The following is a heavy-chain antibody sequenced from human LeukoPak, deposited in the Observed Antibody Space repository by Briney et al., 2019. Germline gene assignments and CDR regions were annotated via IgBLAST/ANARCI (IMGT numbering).Heavy chain of an antibody. V-gene: IGHV1-18*04. CDR1: GYTFTSYG. J-gene: IGHJ5*02. CDR2: ISAYNGNT. CDR3: ARRHKVVAVYWFDP. Sequence: ASVKVSCKASGYTFTSYGISWVRQAPGQGLEWMGWISAYNGNTNYAQKLQGRVTMTTDTSTSTAYMELRSLRSDDTAVYYCARRHKVVAVYWFDPWGQGTLVSVSS. D-gene: IGHD2-15*01.